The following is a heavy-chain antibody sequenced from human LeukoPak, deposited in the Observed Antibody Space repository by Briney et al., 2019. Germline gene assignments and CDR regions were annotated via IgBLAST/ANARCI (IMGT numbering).Heavy chain of an antibody. CDR3: SRQFDC. Sequence: GGSLRLSCAASGFTFSDYSMNWVRQAPGKGLEWVSYIDGSGDTIYYADSVKGRFTISRDNAKNSLDLQVNSLRDEDTAVYYCSRQFDCWGQGTLVTVSS. J-gene: IGHJ4*02. V-gene: IGHV3-48*02. CDR2: IDGSGDTI. CDR1: GFTFSDYS.